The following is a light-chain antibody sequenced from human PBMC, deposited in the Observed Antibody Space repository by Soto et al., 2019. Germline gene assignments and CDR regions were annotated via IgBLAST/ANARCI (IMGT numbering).Light chain of an antibody. Sequence: QSALTQSPSVSXAPGQKVTISCSGSSSNIGNNYVSWYQQLPGTAPKLLIYDNNKRPSGIPDRFSGSKSGTSGTLDITGLQTGDEADYYCATWDGSLPGEVFGGGTKLTVL. CDR1: SSNIGNNY. J-gene: IGLJ2*01. CDR2: DNN. V-gene: IGLV1-51*01. CDR3: ATWDGSLPGEV.